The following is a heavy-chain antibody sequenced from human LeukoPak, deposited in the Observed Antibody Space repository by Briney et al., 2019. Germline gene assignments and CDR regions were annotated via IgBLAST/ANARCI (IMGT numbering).Heavy chain of an antibody. J-gene: IGHJ6*02. V-gene: IGHV3-48*03. CDR3: ASWDYYGMDV. CDR1: GPTFSSDE. Sequence: GGSLRLSWAASGPTFSSDEINSARQAPGNGREWVSYISRRGSTIYYADCVKGRFTISRDNAKNSLYLQMNSLRADDTAVYYCASWDYYGMDVWGQGTTVTVSS. D-gene: IGHD7-27*01. CDR2: ISRRGSTI.